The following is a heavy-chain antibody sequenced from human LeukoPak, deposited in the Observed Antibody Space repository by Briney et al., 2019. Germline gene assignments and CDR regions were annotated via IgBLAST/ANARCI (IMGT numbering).Heavy chain of an antibody. Sequence: PGRSLRLSCAASGFTFSSYGMHWVRQAQGKGLEWVAVISYDGSNKYYADSVKGRFTISRDNSKNTLYLQMNSLRAEDTAVYYCAKDRRRTTAAALDYWGQGTLVTVSS. V-gene: IGHV3-30*18. CDR1: GFTFSSYG. J-gene: IGHJ4*02. CDR3: AKDRRRTTAAALDY. D-gene: IGHD1-7*01. CDR2: ISYDGSNK.